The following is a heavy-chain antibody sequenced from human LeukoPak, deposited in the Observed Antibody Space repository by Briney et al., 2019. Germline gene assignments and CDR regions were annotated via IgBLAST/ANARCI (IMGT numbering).Heavy chain of an antibody. D-gene: IGHD3-22*01. V-gene: IGHV1-69*01. CDR1: GGTFSSYA. Sequence: GSSVKVSCKASGGTFSSYAISWVRQAPGQGLEWMGGIIPIFGTANYAQKFQGRVTITADESTSTAYMELRSLRSEDTAVYYCARSDSSGYYYFGYWGQGTLVTVSS. CDR2: IIPIFGTA. CDR3: ARSDSSGYYYFGY. J-gene: IGHJ4*02.